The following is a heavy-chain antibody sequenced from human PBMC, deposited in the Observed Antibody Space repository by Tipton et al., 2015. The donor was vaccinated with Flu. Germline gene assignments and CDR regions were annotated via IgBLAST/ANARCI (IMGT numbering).Heavy chain of an antibody. Sequence: SLRLSCAASGLTFNSYAMNWVRQAPGEGLEWVSVISGSGGTTYYADSVKGRFTISRDNSKNTLFLQMSSLRAEDTAIYYCAKEARGTLGRELDYWGQGTLVTVSS. CDR1: GLTFNSYA. CDR3: AKEARGTLGRELDY. CDR2: ISGSGGTT. J-gene: IGHJ4*02. V-gene: IGHV3-23*01. D-gene: IGHD5-24*01.